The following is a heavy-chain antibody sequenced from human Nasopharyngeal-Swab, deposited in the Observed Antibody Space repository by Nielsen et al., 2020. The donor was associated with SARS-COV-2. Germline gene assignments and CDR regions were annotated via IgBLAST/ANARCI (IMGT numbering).Heavy chain of an antibody. V-gene: IGHV3-48*02. CDR3: ARDPQGDIVVVVAPTTSPRYYYYGMDV. Sequence: GESLKISCAASGFTFSSYSMNWVRQAPGKGLEWVSYISSSSRTIYYADSVKGRFTISRDNAKNSLYLQMNSLRDEEPAVYYFARDPQGDIVVVVAPTTSPRYYYYGMDVWGQGTTVTVSS. CDR1: GFTFSSYS. J-gene: IGHJ6*02. D-gene: IGHD2-15*01. CDR2: ISSSSRTI.